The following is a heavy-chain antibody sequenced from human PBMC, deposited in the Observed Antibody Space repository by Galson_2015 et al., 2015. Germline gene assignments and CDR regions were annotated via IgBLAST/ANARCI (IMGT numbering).Heavy chain of an antibody. CDR2: TSYRSKWDN. CDR1: GDSVSSNSAA. J-gene: IGHJ4*02. CDR3: ARQYSGGFRN. V-gene: IGHV6-1*01. Sequence: CAISGDSVSSNSAARNWIRQSPSRGLEWLGRTSYRSKWDNDYAVSVQSRITINPDTSKNQFSLLLNSVTHEDTAVYYCARQYSGGFRNWGQGTLVTVSS. D-gene: IGHD1-26*01.